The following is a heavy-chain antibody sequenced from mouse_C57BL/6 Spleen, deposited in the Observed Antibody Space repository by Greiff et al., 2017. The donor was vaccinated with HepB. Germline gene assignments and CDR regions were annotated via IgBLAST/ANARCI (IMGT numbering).Heavy chain of an antibody. CDR2: ISSGGSYT. D-gene: IGHD1-1*01. V-gene: IGHV5-6*01. CDR1: GFTFSSYG. J-gene: IGHJ3*01. Sequence: EVKLQESGGDLVKPGGSLKLSCAASGFTFSSYGMSWVRQTPDKRLEWVATISSGGSYTYYPDSVKGRFTISRDNAKNTLYLQMSSLKSEDTAMYYCARQGGSSYDWFAYWGQGTLVTVSA. CDR3: ARQGGSSYDWFAY.